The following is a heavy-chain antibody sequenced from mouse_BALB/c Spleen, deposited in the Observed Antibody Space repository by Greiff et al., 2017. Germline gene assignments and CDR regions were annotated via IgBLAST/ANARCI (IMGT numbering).Heavy chain of an antibody. CDR3: ARLDGNYEFAY. D-gene: IGHD2-1*01. Sequence: VQGVESGAELMKPGASVKISCKATGYTFSSYWIEWVKQRPGHGLEWIGEILPGSGSTNYNEKFKGKATFTADTSSNTAYMQLSSLTSEDSAVYYCARLDGNYEFAYWGQGTLVTVSA. J-gene: IGHJ3*01. V-gene: IGHV1-9*01. CDR2: ILPGSGST. CDR1: GYTFSSYW.